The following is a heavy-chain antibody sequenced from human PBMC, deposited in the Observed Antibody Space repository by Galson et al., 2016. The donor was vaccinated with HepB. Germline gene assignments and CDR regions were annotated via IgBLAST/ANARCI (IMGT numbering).Heavy chain of an antibody. CDR2: IYHSGIT. J-gene: IGHJ4*02. V-gene: IGHV4-30-2*01. CDR3: ARDAYDTQL. CDR1: GGSMTSGDYS. Sequence: TLSLTCAVSGGSMTSGDYSWSWIRQPPGKGLEWIGYIYHSGITYYNSSLKSRITISVDRSKNQFSLQLSSVTAADTAVYYCARDAYDTQLWGQGTLVTVSS. D-gene: IGHD3-22*01.